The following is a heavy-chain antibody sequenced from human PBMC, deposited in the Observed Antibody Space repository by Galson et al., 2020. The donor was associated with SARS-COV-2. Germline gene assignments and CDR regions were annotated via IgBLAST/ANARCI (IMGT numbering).Heavy chain of an antibody. V-gene: IGHV3-30*04. Sequence: GGSLRLSCAASGFTFSSYAMHWVRQAPGKGLEWVAVISYDGSNKYYADSVKGRFTISRDNSKNTLYLQMNSLRAEDTAVYYCARDTWGYSYGTPHFGYWGQGTLVTVSS. D-gene: IGHD5-18*01. J-gene: IGHJ4*02. CDR3: ARDTWGYSYGTPHFGY. CDR2: ISYDGSNK. CDR1: GFTFSSYA.